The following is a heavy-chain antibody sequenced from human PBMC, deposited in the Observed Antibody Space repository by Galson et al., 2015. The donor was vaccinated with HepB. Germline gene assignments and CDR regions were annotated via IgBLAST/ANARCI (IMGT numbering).Heavy chain of an antibody. Sequence: SLRLSCAASGFTFSSYAMSWVRQAPGKGLEWVSAISGSGGSTYYADSVKGRFTISRDNSKNTLYLQMNSLRAEDTAVYYCAHSGREVIAAAKGAYYYYYGMDVWGQGTTVTVSS. CDR2: ISGSGGST. CDR3: AHSGREVIAAAKGAYYYYYGMDV. CDR1: GFTFSSYA. J-gene: IGHJ6*02. D-gene: IGHD6-13*01. V-gene: IGHV3-23*01.